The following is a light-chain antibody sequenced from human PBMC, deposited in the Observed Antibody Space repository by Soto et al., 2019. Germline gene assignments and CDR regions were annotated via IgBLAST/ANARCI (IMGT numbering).Light chain of an antibody. V-gene: IGKV3-15*01. J-gene: IGKJ1*01. CDR3: QQYNKWRT. Sequence: EIVMTQSPATLSVSPGERATLSCRASESVSSNLAWYQQKPGQAPRLLIYGASTRATGIPARISGSGSGTEFTLTISSLQSEDFAVYYCQQYNKWRTXGQGTKVEVK. CDR2: GAS. CDR1: ESVSSN.